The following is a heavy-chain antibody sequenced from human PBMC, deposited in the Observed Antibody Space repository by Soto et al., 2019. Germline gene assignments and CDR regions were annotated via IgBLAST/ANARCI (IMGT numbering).Heavy chain of an antibody. CDR2: ISYDGSNK. Sequence: QVQLVESGGGVVQPGRSLRLSCAASGFTFSSYAMHWVRQAPGKGLEWVAVISYDGSNKYYADSVKGRFTISRDNSKNTLYLQMNSLRAEDTAVYYCARVLWKLLLSGLFDYWGQGTLVTVSS. V-gene: IGHV3-30-3*01. J-gene: IGHJ4*02. CDR1: GFTFSSYA. CDR3: ARVLWKLLLSGLFDY. D-gene: IGHD1-26*01.